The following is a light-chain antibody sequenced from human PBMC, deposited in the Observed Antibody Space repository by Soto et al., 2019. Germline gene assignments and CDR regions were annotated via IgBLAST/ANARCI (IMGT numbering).Light chain of an antibody. CDR1: QGISNY. Sequence: DIQMTQSPSSLSASVRDRVTITCRASQGISNYLAWYQQKPGKVPKLLIYAASTLQSGVPSRFSGSGSGTDFTLTISRLEPEDVATYYCQKYDSAPWTFGQGTKVEIK. J-gene: IGKJ1*01. V-gene: IGKV1-27*01. CDR3: QKYDSAPWT. CDR2: AAS.